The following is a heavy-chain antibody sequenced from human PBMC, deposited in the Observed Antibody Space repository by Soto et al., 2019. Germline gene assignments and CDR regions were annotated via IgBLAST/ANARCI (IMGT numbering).Heavy chain of an antibody. CDR1: GYTFTSYY. J-gene: IGHJ4*02. D-gene: IGHD5-12*01. CDR2: INPSGGST. Sequence: ASVKVSCKASGYTFTSYYMHWVRQAPGQGLEWMGIINPSGGSTSYAQKFQGRVTMTRDTSTSTVYMELSSLRSEDTAVYYCAKDQRIRPYGGYSWYFDYWGQGTLVTVSS. CDR3: AKDQRIRPYGGYSWYFDY. V-gene: IGHV1-46*01.